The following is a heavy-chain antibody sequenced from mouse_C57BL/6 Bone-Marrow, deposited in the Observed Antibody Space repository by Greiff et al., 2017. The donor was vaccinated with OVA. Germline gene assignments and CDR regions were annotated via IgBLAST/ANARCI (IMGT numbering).Heavy chain of an antibody. V-gene: IGHV1-53*01. Sequence: QVQLQQPGTELVKPGASVKLSCKASGYTFTSYWMHWVKQRPGQGLEWIGNINPSNGGTNYNEKFKSKATLTVDKSSSTAYMQLSSLTSEDSAVYYCAREAPFYCYGSSYWCFDVWGKGTTVTVSS. CDR3: AREAPFYCYGSSYWCFDV. CDR1: GYTFTSYW. J-gene: IGHJ1*03. D-gene: IGHD1-1*01. CDR2: INPSNGGT.